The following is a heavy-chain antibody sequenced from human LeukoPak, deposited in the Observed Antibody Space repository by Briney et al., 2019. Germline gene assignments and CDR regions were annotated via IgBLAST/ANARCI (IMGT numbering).Heavy chain of an antibody. V-gene: IGHV4-39*01. CDR2: VSYSGST. CDR3: ASQKRWAGYTLDS. J-gene: IGHJ4*02. CDR1: ADSISSRSYY. Sequence: SETLSLTCTVSADSISSRSYYWGWIRQPPGKGREWIGSVSYSGSTYYNPCLKSRVTISVDTSKNQFSLNLSSVAAAGTDVYYCASQKRWAGYTLDSWGQGTLVTVSS. D-gene: IGHD5-24*01.